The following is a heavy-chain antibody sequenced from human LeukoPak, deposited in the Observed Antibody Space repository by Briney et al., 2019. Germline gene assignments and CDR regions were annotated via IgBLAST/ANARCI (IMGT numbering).Heavy chain of an antibody. Sequence: PSETLSLTCTVSGGSISSSSYYWGWIRQPPGKGLEWIGSIYYSGSTYYNPSLKSRVTISVDTSKNQFSLKLSSVTAADTAVYYCARGRSKAAHRAQYNWFDPWGQGTLVTVSS. J-gene: IGHJ5*02. D-gene: IGHD6-6*01. CDR1: GGSISSSSYY. CDR3: ARGRSKAAHRAQYNWFDP. CDR2: IYYSGST. V-gene: IGHV4-39*07.